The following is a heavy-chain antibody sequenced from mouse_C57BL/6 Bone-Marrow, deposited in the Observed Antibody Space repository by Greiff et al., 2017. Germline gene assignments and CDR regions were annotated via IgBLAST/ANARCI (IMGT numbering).Heavy chain of an antibody. CDR1: GYTFTSYW. CDR2: IHPNSGST. Sequence: QVQLQQPGAELVKPGASVKLSCKASGYTFTSYWMHWVKQRPVQGLEWIGMIHPNSGSTNYNEKFKSKATLTVDKSSSTAYMQLSSLTSEDSAVYYCARVTEVYFDYWGQGTTLTVSS. D-gene: IGHD2-13*01. CDR3: ARVTEVYFDY. V-gene: IGHV1-64*01. J-gene: IGHJ2*01.